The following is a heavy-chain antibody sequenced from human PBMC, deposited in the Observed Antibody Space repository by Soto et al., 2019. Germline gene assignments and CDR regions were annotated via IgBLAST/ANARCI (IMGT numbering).Heavy chain of an antibody. V-gene: IGHV3-48*04. CDR3: AQDIIGEAGAANFHYYYGMDV. CDR2: ISSSSSTI. Sequence: GGSLRLSCAASGFTFSSYSMNWVRQAPGKGLEWVSYISSSSSTICYADSVKGRFTISRDNAKNSLYLQMNSLRAEDTALYYCAQDIIGEAGAANFHYYYGMDVGGPGTTAT. D-gene: IGHD3-3*01. J-gene: IGHJ6*02. CDR1: GFTFSSYS.